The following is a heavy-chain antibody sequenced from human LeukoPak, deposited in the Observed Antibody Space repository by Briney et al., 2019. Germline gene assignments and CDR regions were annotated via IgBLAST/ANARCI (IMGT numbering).Heavy chain of an antibody. Sequence: PSETLSLTCTVSGGSISSYYWSWIRQPPGKGLEWIGYIYYSGSTNYNPSLKSRVTISVDTSKNQFSLKLSSVTAADTAVYYCAKDSYGYVVTVDYWGQGTLVTVSS. CDR3: AKDSYGYVVTVDY. CDR2: IYYSGST. D-gene: IGHD5-18*01. CDR1: GGSISSYY. V-gene: IGHV4-59*01. J-gene: IGHJ4*02.